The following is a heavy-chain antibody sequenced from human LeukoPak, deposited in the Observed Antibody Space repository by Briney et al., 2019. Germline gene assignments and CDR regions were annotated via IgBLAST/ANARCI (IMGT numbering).Heavy chain of an antibody. CDR3: ARHRAIGVRGVPWVGPNWFDP. D-gene: IGHD3-10*01. Sequence: GESLKISCKGSGYSFNSYWIGWVRQMPGKGLEWMGSIYPGDSDTRYSPSFQDQVTISADKSISTAYLQWSSLKASDTAMYYCARHRAIGVRGVPWVGPNWFDPWGQGTLVTVSS. V-gene: IGHV5-51*01. CDR1: GYSFNSYW. J-gene: IGHJ5*02. CDR2: IYPGDSDT.